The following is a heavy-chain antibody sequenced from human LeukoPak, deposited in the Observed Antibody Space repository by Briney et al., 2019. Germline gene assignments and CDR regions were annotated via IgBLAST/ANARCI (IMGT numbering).Heavy chain of an antibody. J-gene: IGHJ6*02. CDR2: ISSSGSTI. D-gene: IGHD3-10*01. CDR3: ARDLAYYYGSEYGMDV. Sequence: GGSLRLSCAASGSTFSSYEMDWVRQAPGKGLEWVSYISSSGSTIYYADSVKGRFTISRDNAKNSLYLQMNSLRAEDTAVYYCARDLAYYYGSEYGMDVWGQGTTVTVSS. V-gene: IGHV3-48*03. CDR1: GSTFSSYE.